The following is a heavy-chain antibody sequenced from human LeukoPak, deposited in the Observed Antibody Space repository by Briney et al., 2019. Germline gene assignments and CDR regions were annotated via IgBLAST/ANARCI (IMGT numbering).Heavy chain of an antibody. J-gene: IGHJ4*02. V-gene: IGHV3-23*01. CDR2: VSGSGGST. CDR1: GFTFSSYA. CDR3: ARDMDQLPDEN. Sequence: GGSLRLSCAASGFTFSSYAMSWVRQTPWKGLEWVSTVSGSGGSTYYADSVKGRFTISRDNAKNSLYLQMSSLRVEDTAVYYCARDMDQLPDENWGRGTLVTVSS. D-gene: IGHD1-1*01.